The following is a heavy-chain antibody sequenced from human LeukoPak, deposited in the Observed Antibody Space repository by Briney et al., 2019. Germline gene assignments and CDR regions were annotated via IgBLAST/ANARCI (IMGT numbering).Heavy chain of an antibody. J-gene: IGHJ3*02. CDR1: GGSISSGGYY. Sequence: SETLSLTCTVSGGSISSGGYYWSWIRQHPGKGLEWIGYIYYSGSTYYNPSLKSRVTISVDTSKNQFSLKLSSVTAADTAVYYCASSYYYDSSGSGAFDIWGPGTMVTVSS. D-gene: IGHD3-22*01. CDR3: ASSYYYDSSGSGAFDI. V-gene: IGHV4-31*03. CDR2: IYYSGST.